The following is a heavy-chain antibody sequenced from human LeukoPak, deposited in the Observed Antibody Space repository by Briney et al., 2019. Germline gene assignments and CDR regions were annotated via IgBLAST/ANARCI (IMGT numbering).Heavy chain of an antibody. CDR1: GFTFDDDT. D-gene: IGHD6-19*01. V-gene: IGHV3-43*01. CDR2: ISWDGGST. Sequence: GGSLRLSCAASGFTFDDDTMHWVRQAPGKGLEWVSLISWDGGSTYYADSVKGRFTISRDNSKNSLYLQMNSLRTEDTALYYCAKEGGSGWYYFDYWGQGTLVTVSS. CDR3: AKEGGSGWYYFDY. J-gene: IGHJ4*02.